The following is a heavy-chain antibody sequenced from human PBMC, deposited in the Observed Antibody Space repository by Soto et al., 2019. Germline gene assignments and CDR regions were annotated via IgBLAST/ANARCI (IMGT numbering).Heavy chain of an antibody. Sequence: YLRLSCAASGFTFSTYWMHWVRQAPGKGLVWVSRLDNDGTNTRYADSVKGRFTVSRDNGKNTVYLQMDSLRAEDTAVYYCARDGGTYFDYWGQGTPVTVSS. J-gene: IGHJ4*02. CDR1: GFTFSTYW. D-gene: IGHD3-16*01. CDR3: ARDGGTYFDY. CDR2: LDNDGTNT. V-gene: IGHV3-74*01.